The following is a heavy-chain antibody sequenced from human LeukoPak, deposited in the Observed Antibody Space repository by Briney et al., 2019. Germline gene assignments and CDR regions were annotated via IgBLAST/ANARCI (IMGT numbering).Heavy chain of an antibody. CDR1: GNSFTSYH. J-gene: IGHJ5*02. D-gene: IGHD4-11*01. CDR2: VNPDSGDT. CDR3: ARGRDYFDP. V-gene: IGHV1-8*01. Sequence: ASVKVSCKASGNSFTSYHVNWVRQAPGQGLEWMGAVNPDSGDTVYAQKFQGRVTMTRDASISTAYLEMTSLISDDTAVYYCARGRDYFDPWGQGTLVAVSS.